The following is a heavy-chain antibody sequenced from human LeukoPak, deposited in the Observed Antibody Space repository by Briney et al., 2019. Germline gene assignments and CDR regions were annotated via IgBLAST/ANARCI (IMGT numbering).Heavy chain of an antibody. D-gene: IGHD5-18*01. CDR3: ARASGDIVETATMGSY. CDR1: GFTFSSYS. J-gene: IGHJ4*02. Sequence: GESLRLSCAASGFTFSSYSMNWVRQAPGKGLEWVSSISSSSSSIYYADSVKGRFTISRDNAKNSLYLQMNSLRAEDTAVYYCARASGDIVETATMGSYWGQGTLVTVSS. V-gene: IGHV3-21*01. CDR2: ISSSSSSI.